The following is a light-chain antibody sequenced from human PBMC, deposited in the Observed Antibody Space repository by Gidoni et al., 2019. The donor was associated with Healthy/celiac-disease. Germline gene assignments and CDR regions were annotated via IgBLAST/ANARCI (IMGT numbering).Light chain of an antibody. J-gene: IGKJ1*01. V-gene: IGKV3-15*01. CDR2: GAS. Sequence: EIVMTQSLATLSGSPGERATSSCRASQSVSSNLAWYQQKPGQAPRLLIYGASTRATGIPARFSGSGSGTEFNITISSLQSEDFAVYYCQQYNNWTPWTFGQGTKVEIK. CDR1: QSVSSN. CDR3: QQYNNWTPWT.